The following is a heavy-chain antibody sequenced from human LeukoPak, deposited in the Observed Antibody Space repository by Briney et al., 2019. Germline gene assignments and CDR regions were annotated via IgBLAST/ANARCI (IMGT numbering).Heavy chain of an antibody. CDR1: GLTFSSYA. CDR2: ISGSGVST. Sequence: PGGSLRLSCAASGLTFSSYAMSWVRQAPGKGLEWVSAISGSGVSTYYADSVKGRFTISRDNSKNTLYLQMNSLRDDGTAVYYCAEHLGYSSSHMDYWGQGTLVTVSS. D-gene: IGHD6-13*01. V-gene: IGHV3-23*01. J-gene: IGHJ4*02. CDR3: AEHLGYSSSHMDY.